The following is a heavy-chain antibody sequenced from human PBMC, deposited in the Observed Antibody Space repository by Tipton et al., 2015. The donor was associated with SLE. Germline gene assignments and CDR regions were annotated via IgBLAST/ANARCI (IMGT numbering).Heavy chain of an antibody. V-gene: IGHV4-34*01. CDR2: INHSGST. D-gene: IGHD5-12*01. Sequence: LRLSCAVYGGSFSGYYWNWIRQPPGKGLEWIGEINHSGSTYYNPSLRSRVTISVDTSKNQFSLKVRSVTAADTAVYYCAREYSGYDYRTFDHWGQGTLVTVSS. CDR3: AREYSGYDYRTFDH. CDR1: GGSFSGYY. J-gene: IGHJ4*02.